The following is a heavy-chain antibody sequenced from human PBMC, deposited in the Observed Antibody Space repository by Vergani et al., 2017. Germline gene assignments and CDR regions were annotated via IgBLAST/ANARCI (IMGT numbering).Heavy chain of an antibody. D-gene: IGHD3-10*01. Sequence: QVKLQESGPGLVKPSETLSLTCTVSGASVNSYYWSWIRQPPGKGLEWIGYMYHSGSTNYNPSLETRVTISGDTSKNQFSLKLNSVTAADTAVYYCGRVADFYGLGSRLLDLWGQGILVTVYS. CDR3: GRVADFYGLGSRLLDL. CDR1: GASVNSYY. CDR2: MYHSGST. V-gene: IGHV4-59*02. J-gene: IGHJ4*02.